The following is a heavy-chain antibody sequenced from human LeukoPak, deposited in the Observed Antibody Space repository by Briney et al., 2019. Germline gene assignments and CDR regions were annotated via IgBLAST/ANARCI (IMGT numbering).Heavy chain of an antibody. V-gene: IGHV3-30-3*01. CDR2: ISYDGSNK. D-gene: IGHD3-22*01. Sequence: GRSLRLSCAASGFTFSSYAMHWVRQAPGKGLERVAVISYDGSNKYYADSVKGRFTISRDNSKNTLYLQMNSLRAEDTAVYYCARARTDYYDSSGYSFDYWGQGTRVTGSS. CDR3: ARARTDYYDSSGYSFDY. J-gene: IGHJ4*02. CDR1: GFTFSSYA.